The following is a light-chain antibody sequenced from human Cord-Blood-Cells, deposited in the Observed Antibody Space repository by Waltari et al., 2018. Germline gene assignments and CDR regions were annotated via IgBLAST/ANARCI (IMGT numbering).Light chain of an antibody. CDR1: SSDVGGYNY. CDR3: SSYTSSSTRV. Sequence: QSALTQPASVSGSPGQSITISCTGTSSDVGGYNYVSWYQQPPGKAPQLMIYDVSNRSSGVSNRFSGAKSGNTASLTISGLQAEDEADYYCSSYTSSSTRVFGGGTKLTVL. J-gene: IGLJ3*02. V-gene: IGLV2-14*01. CDR2: DVS.